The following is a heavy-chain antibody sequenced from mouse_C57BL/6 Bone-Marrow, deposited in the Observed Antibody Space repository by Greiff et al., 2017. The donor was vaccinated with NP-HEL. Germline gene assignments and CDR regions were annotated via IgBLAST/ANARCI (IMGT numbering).Heavy chain of an antibody. J-gene: IGHJ2*01. CDR3: ASLPSY. CDR1: GFTFSSYG. V-gene: IGHV5-6*01. D-gene: IGHD2-10*01. CDR2: ISSGGSYT. Sequence: EVMLVESGGDLVKPGGSLKLSCAASGFTFSSYGMSWVRQTPDKRLEWVATISSGGSYTYYPDSVKGRFTISRDNAKNTLYLQMSSLKSEDTAMYYCASLPSYWGQGTTRTVSS.